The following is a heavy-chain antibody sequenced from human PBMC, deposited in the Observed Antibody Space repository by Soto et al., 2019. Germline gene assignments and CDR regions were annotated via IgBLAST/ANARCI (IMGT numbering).Heavy chain of an antibody. CDR3: ARFDYAQLFDY. V-gene: IGHV4-39*01. D-gene: IGHD3-16*01. CDR1: GGSISSSSYF. CDR2: IYYSGST. J-gene: IGHJ4*02. Sequence: SETLSLTCAVSGGSISSSSYFWGWIRQPPGKGLEWIGSIYYSGSTYYNPSLKSRVTISVDTSKNQFSLKLSSVTAADTAVYYCARFDYAQLFDYWGQGTLVTVSS.